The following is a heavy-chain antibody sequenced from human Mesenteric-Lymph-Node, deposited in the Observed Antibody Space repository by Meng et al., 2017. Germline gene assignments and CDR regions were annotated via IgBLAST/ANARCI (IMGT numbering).Heavy chain of an antibody. D-gene: IGHD3-22*01. CDR1: GFTFSDYY. J-gene: IGHJ4*02. CDR3: ARAWFYYDSSAYHDGHSFGY. V-gene: IGHV3-11*01. CDR2: ISGSGNII. Sequence: GESLKISCATFGFTFSDYYMSWIRQAPGKGLEWVSYISGSGNIIFYADSVKGRFTISRDNAKNSLYLQMNSLRAEDTAVYYCARAWFYYDSSAYHDGHSFGYWGQGTLVTVSS.